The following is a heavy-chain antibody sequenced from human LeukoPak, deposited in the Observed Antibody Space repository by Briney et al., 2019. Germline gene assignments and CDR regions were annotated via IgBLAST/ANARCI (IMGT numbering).Heavy chain of an antibody. Sequence: PSQTLSLTCTVSGGSTSSGSYYWSWIRQPAGKGLEWIGRIYTSGSTNYNPSLKSRVTISVDTSKNQFSLKLSSVTAADTAVYYCARCAAAIHFDYWGQGTLVTVSS. CDR3: ARCAAAIHFDY. V-gene: IGHV4-61*02. CDR1: GGSTSSGSYY. J-gene: IGHJ4*02. CDR2: IYTSGST. D-gene: IGHD2-2*02.